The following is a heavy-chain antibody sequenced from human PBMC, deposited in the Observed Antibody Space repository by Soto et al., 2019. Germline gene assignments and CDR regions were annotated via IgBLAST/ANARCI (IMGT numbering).Heavy chain of an antibody. V-gene: IGHV3-23*01. J-gene: IGHJ6*02. D-gene: IGHD1-1*01. Sequence: GGSLRLSCEVSGFTFTSYGMNWVRQAPDKGLEWVSTIGRGGDTFYADSVRGRFTISRDNSKNTLFLQMNSLRAEDTALYFCAKDGKTAGIHYYGNDIWGQGTTVTVS. CDR3: AKDGKTAGIHYYGNDI. CDR1: GFTFTSYG. CDR2: IGRGGDT.